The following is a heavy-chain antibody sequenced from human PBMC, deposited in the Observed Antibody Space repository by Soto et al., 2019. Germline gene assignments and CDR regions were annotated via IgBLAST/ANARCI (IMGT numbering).Heavy chain of an antibody. J-gene: IGHJ6*02. Sequence: SETLSLTCTVSGGSISSYYWSWIRQPPGKGLEWIGYIYYSGSTNYNPSLKSRVTISVDTSKNQFSLKLSSVTAADTAVYYCASLILAAATGGMDVWGQGTTVTVS. CDR2: IYYSGST. D-gene: IGHD6-13*01. CDR3: ASLILAAATGGMDV. CDR1: GGSISSYY. V-gene: IGHV4-59*08.